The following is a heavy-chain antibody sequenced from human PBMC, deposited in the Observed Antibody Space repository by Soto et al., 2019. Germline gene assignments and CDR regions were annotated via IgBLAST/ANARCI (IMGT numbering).Heavy chain of an antibody. J-gene: IGHJ4*02. CDR1: GFTFSSYA. V-gene: IGHV3-23*01. Sequence: GGSLRLSCAASGFTFSSYAMSWVRQAPGKGLEWVSGISASGRNTYYPDSVKGRFTTSRDNSKNTLYLEMNNLRAEDTALYYCADGGEWSFNFEYWGLGTLVNASS. D-gene: IGHD3-16*02. CDR3: ADGGEWSFNFEY. CDR2: ISASGRNT.